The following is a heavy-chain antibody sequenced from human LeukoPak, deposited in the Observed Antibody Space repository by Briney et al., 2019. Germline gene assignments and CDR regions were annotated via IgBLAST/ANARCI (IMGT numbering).Heavy chain of an antibody. CDR1: GFAFSNAW. Sequence: PGASLRLSCVASGFAFSNAWMNWVRQAPGKGLEWVGRIKSKTDGGTTDYAAPVKGRFTISRDDSKSTLFLQMNSLKTEDTAMYYCTTLTMIVGTHFDYWGQGTLVTVSS. CDR2: IKSKTDGGTT. CDR3: TTLTMIVGTHFDY. V-gene: IGHV3-15*01. J-gene: IGHJ4*02. D-gene: IGHD3-22*01.